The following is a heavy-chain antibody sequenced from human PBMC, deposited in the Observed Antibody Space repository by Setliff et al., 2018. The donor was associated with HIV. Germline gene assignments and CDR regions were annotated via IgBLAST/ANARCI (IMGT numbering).Heavy chain of an antibody. D-gene: IGHD4-4*01. CDR3: AREKNDYNNYYFDY. J-gene: IGHJ4*02. Sequence: SETLSLTCSVSGNSISSSSHYWSWIRQPPGKGLEWIGYIYNSGTTNYNPSLKSRVTISVDTSKNHFSLKLSSVTAADTAVYYCAREKNDYNNYYFDYWGQGTLVTVSS. V-gene: IGHV4-61*03. CDR2: IYNSGTT. CDR1: GNSISSSSHY.